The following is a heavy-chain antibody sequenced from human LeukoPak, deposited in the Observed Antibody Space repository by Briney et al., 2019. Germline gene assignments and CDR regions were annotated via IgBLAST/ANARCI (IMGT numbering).Heavy chain of an antibody. D-gene: IGHD5-18*01. CDR1: GGTFSSYA. CDR2: IIPIFGTA. J-gene: IGHJ4*02. Sequence: SVKVSCKASGGTFSSYAISWVRQAPGQGLEWMGGIIPIFGTANYAQKFQGRVTITVDESTSTAHMELSSLRSEDTAVYYCARPREGTGYSYGFLFYWGQGTLVTVSS. CDR3: ARPREGTGYSYGFLFY. V-gene: IGHV1-69*13.